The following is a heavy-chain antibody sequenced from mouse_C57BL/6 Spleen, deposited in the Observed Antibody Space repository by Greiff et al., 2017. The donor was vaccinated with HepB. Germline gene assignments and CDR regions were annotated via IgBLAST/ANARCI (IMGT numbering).Heavy chain of an antibody. Sequence: VKVVESGPGLVQPSQSLSITCTVSGFSLTSYGVHWVRQSPGKGLEWLGVIWRGGSTDYNAAFMSRLSITKDNSKSQVFFKMNSLQADDTAIYYCAKNSYDSSYYAMDYWGQGTSVTVSS. D-gene: IGHD2-4*01. V-gene: IGHV2-5*01. J-gene: IGHJ4*01. CDR2: IWRGGST. CDR1: GFSLTSYG. CDR3: AKNSYDSSYYAMDY.